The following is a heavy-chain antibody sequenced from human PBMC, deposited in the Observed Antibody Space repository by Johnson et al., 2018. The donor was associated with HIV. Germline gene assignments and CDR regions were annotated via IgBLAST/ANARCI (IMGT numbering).Heavy chain of an antibody. CDR1: GFIFSDYY. CDR3: TTEGDAFDI. Sequence: VQLVESGGGLVQPGGSLRLSCAASGFIFSDYYMSWIRQAPGKGLEWVGRLKSKVDGGTTDYAAPVKDRFTISRDDSKNTLYLQMSSLRTEDAAVYYCTTEGDAFDIWGQGTMVTVSS. J-gene: IGHJ3*02. V-gene: IGHV3-15*01. CDR2: LKSKVDGGTT.